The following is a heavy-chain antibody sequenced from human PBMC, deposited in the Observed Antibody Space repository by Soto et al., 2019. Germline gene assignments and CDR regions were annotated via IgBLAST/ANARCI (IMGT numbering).Heavy chain of an antibody. D-gene: IGHD3-22*01. V-gene: IGHV3-30*18. CDR2: ISHDGSNK. CDR3: AKDDSNRWYNYYAMDV. Sequence: QVQLVESGGGVVQPGRSLRLSCAASGFTFYKYGMHWVRQAPGKGLEWVALISHDGSNKYYVDSVKGRLTIARDNSKNTVFLQMNSLRPEDTALYFCAKDDSNRWYNYYAMDVWGQGTTVTVSS. CDR1: GFTFYKYG. J-gene: IGHJ6*02.